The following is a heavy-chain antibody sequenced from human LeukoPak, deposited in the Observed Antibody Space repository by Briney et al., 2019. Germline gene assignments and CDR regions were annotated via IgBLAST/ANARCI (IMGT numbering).Heavy chain of an antibody. V-gene: IGHV3-48*03. D-gene: IGHD3-16*02. CDR1: GFAFRTYE. CDR3: ARESRAGYDYVWESYRYTGLDY. J-gene: IGHJ4*02. CDR2: ISSSGSTI. Sequence: PGGSLRLSCAASGFAFRTYEMNWVRQAPGKGLEWVSSISSSGSTIYYADSVKGRFTISRDNAKNSLYLQMNSLRAEDTAVYYCARESRAGYDYVWESYRYTGLDYWGQGTLVTVSS.